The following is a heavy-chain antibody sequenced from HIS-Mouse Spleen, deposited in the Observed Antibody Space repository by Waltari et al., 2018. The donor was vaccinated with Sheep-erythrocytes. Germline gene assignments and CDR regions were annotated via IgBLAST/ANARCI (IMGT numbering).Heavy chain of an antibody. CDR2: IKRQTDGGTT. Sequence: EVQLVESGGGLVKPGGSLRLSCAASGFTFSNAWMSWVRQAPGKGLEWVCTIKRQTDGGTTAYAAAVKGRFTISRDDSKNTLYLQMNSLKTEDTAVYYCTTEGVGDYWGQGTLVTVSS. CDR1: GFTFSNAW. V-gene: IGHV3-15*01. D-gene: IGHD1-26*01. J-gene: IGHJ4*02. CDR3: TTEGVGDY.